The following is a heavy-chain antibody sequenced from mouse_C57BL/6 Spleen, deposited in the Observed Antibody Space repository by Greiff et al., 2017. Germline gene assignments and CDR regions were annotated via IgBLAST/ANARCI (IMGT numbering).Heavy chain of an antibody. CDR3: ARGDGYYGYFDY. D-gene: IGHD2-3*01. J-gene: IGHJ2*01. Sequence: QLQQSGPELLKPGASVKMSCKASGYTFTDYNLHWVKPSHGTSLEWIGYINPNNGGTSYNQKFKGKATLTVNKSSSTAYLELRSLTSEDSAVYYCARGDGYYGYFDYWGQGTTLTVSS. V-gene: IGHV1-22*01. CDR1: GYTFTDYN. CDR2: INPNNGGT.